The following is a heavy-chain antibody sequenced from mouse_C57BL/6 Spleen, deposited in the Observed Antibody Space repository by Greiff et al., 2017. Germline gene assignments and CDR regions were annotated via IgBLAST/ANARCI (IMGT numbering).Heavy chain of an antibody. V-gene: IGHV5-4*01. Sequence: EVKLEESGGGLVKPGGSLKLSCAASGFTFSSYAMSWVRQTPEKRLEWVATISDGGSYTYYPDNVKGRFTISRDNAKNNLYLQMSHLKSEDTAMYYCAREGDVRAMDYWGQGTSVTVSS. J-gene: IGHJ4*01. CDR2: ISDGGSYT. CDR1: GFTFSSYA. CDR3: AREGDVRAMDY. D-gene: IGHD3-3*01.